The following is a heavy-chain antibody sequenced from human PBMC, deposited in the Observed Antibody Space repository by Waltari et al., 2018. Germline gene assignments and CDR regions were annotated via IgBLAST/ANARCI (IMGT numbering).Heavy chain of an antibody. D-gene: IGHD3-16*01. CDR3: ARGLSWAFDY. J-gene: IGHJ4*02. CDR2: IWDNGSIK. V-gene: IGHV3-33*01. CDR1: GFRFSDYG. Sequence: QVQLVESGGGAVQPGRSLSLSCAASGFRFSDYGMRWVRQAPGKGLEWVAVIWDNGSIKYYGDSVKGRFTISRDNSKNTLYLQVNSLRAEDTAVYYCARGLSWAFDYWGQGTSVTASS.